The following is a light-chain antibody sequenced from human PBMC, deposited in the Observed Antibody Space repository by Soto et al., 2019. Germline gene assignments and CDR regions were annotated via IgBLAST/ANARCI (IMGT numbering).Light chain of an antibody. CDR1: SSDVGGYNY. V-gene: IGLV2-14*01. Sequence: QSALTQPASVSGSPGQSITISCTGTSSDVGGYNYVSWYQQRPGKAPTLMIYDVSNRPSGVSNRFSGSKSANTASLTISGRQAEDEADYYCSSYTSSSTLRVFGGGTKLTVL. J-gene: IGLJ2*01. CDR3: SSYTSSSTLRV. CDR2: DVS.